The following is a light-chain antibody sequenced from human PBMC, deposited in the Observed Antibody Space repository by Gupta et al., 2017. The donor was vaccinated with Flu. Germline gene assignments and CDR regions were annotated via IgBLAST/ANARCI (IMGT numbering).Light chain of an antibody. CDR1: SSNLGSTY. CDR3: ETWDDSLSGWV. CDR2: HKD. V-gene: IGLV1-47*02. J-gene: IGLJ3*02. Sequence: QSVLVQPPSASATPVHSVTISCSGSSSNLGSTYVGWYQQFPGTAPKLLMYHKDQRPSGVPDRFSGSKSGTSASLAITGLRSEDEGVYYWETWDDSLSGWVFGGGTNFTVL.